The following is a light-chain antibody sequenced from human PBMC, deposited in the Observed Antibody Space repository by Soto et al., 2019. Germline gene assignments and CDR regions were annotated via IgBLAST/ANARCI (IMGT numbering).Light chain of an antibody. Sequence: EIVLTQSPATLSLSPGERATLSCRASQSVSSNLAWYQQKPGQAPRLLIYDASNRATGIPARFSGSGSGTDFTLTISSLQPEDFAVYFCHQRSRWPPTFGGGTKVEIK. V-gene: IGKV3-11*01. CDR1: QSVSSN. CDR3: HQRSRWPPT. J-gene: IGKJ4*01. CDR2: DAS.